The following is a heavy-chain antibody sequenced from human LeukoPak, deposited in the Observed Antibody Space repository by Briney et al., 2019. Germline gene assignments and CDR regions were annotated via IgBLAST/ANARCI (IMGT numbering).Heavy chain of an antibody. CDR1: GDSISSSSCH. Sequence: SETLSLTCTVSGDSISSSSCHWGWIRQPPGKGLEWIGSIYYSGSTYYNPSLKSRVTISVDTSKNQFSLKLSSVTAADTAVYYCARLGYCSSTSCAYYYYYYGMDVWGQGTTVTVSS. D-gene: IGHD2-2*01. CDR2: IYYSGST. J-gene: IGHJ6*02. V-gene: IGHV4-39*01. CDR3: ARLGYCSSTSCAYYYYYYGMDV.